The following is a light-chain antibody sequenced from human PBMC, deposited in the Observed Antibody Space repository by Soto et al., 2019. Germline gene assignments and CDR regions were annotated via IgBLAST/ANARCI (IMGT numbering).Light chain of an antibody. Sequence: QSVLTQPPSASGTPGQRVTISCSGSSSKIGSNTVNWYQQLPGTAPKLLIYSNNQRPSGIPDRFSGSKSGTSASLAISGLQSEDEADYYCAAWDDSLNGPRYVFGTGTKVTV. V-gene: IGLV1-44*01. CDR3: AAWDDSLNGPRYV. CDR1: SSKIGSNT. CDR2: SNN. J-gene: IGLJ1*01.